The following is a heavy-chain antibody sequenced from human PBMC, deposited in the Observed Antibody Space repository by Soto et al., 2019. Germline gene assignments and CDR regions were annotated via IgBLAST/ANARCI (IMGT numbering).Heavy chain of an antibody. Sequence: SGTLSLTCAVHGWSFSGYYWSWIPQPPGEGLKWIGEINHSGRTNYNPSLKCRVTLSVDTSKNHFSLKLSSVTAADTVVYYCARVGFNWNDDYYGMDVWGQGTTVT. V-gene: IGHV4-34*01. D-gene: IGHD1-20*01. J-gene: IGHJ6*02. CDR2: INHSGRT. CDR1: GWSFSGYY. CDR3: ARVGFNWNDDYYGMDV.